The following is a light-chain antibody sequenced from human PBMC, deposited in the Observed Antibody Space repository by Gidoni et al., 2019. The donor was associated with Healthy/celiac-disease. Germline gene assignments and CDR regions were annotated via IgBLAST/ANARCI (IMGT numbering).Light chain of an antibody. CDR3: QQYYSTPLT. V-gene: IGKV4-1*01. CDR1: QSVLYSSNNKNY. Sequence: DIVMTQSPDSLAVSLGERATINCKSSQSVLYSSNNKNYLAWYQQKPGPPPKLLIYWASTRESGVPDRFSGSGSGTDFTLTSSSLQAEDVAVYYCQQYYSTPLTFGGXTKVEIK. J-gene: IGKJ4*01. CDR2: WAS.